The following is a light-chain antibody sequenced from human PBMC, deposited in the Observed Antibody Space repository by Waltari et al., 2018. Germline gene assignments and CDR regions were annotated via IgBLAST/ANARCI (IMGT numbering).Light chain of an antibody. V-gene: IGLV8-61*01. Sequence: QTVVTQEPSFSVSPGGTVTLTCGLRSGSVPTSYYPSWYQQTPGQAPRPLIYSTNTRSSGVPDRFSGSILGNNAALTITGAQADDESDYYCVLYMGGGILFGGGTKLTVL. J-gene: IGLJ3*02. CDR2: STN. CDR1: SGSVPTSYY. CDR3: VLYMGGGIL.